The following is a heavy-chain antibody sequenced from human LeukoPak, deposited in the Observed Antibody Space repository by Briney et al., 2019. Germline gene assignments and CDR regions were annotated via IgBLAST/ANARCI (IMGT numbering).Heavy chain of an antibody. CDR3: ARRYCSGGSCYGGDFDY. CDR2: IYPGDSDT. CDR1: GYSFSNYW. Sequence: GESLKISCKGPGYSFSNYWIAWVRQMPGKGLEWMGIIYPGDSDTRYSPSFQGQVTISADKSISTAYLQWSSLKASDTAMYYCARRYCSGGSCYGGDFDYWGQGTLVTVFS. J-gene: IGHJ4*02. V-gene: IGHV5-51*01. D-gene: IGHD2-15*01.